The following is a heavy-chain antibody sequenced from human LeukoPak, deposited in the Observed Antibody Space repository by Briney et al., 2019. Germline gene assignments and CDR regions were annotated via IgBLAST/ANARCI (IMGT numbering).Heavy chain of an antibody. J-gene: IGHJ4*02. V-gene: IGHV3-73*01. CDR1: GFTFSGSA. Sequence: GGSLRLSCAASGFTFSGSAMHWVRQASGKGLEWVGRIRSKANSYATAYAASVKGRFTISRDDSKNTAYLQMNSLKTEDTAVYYCTRSVVGATTGHDYWGQGTLVTVSS. CDR3: TRSVVGATTGHDY. CDR2: IRSKANSYAT. D-gene: IGHD1-26*01.